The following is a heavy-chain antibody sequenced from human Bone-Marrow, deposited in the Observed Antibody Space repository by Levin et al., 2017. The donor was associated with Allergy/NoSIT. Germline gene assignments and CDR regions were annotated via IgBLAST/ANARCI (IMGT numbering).Heavy chain of an antibody. CDR2: INPSGGRT. CDR1: GYTFTNYY. D-gene: IGHD6-6*01. Sequence: ASVKVSCKASGYTFTNYYIHWVRQAPGHGLEWMGVINPSGGRTNYAQKFQGRVTMTRDTSTSTVDLDLGSLTSEDTAVYYCARAHVAESSSSYFFDYWGHGTLVTVSS. V-gene: IGHV1-46*01. J-gene: IGHJ4*01. CDR3: ARAHVAESSSSYFFDY.